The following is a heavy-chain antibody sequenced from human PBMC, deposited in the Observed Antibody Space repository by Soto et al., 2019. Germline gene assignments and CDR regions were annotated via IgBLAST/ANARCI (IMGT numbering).Heavy chain of an antibody. CDR2: IKSKTDGGTT. J-gene: IGHJ4*02. D-gene: IGHD6-19*01. Sequence: EVQLVESGGGLVKPGGSLRLSCAASGFTFSNAWMSWVRQPPGKGLEWVGRIKSKTDGGTTDYVAPVKGRFIISRDDSKNMVYLQMNSLKTEHTAMYYCTTGQVAGTRDYWGQGTLVTVSA. CDR1: GFTFSNAW. CDR3: TTGQVAGTRDY. V-gene: IGHV3-15*01.